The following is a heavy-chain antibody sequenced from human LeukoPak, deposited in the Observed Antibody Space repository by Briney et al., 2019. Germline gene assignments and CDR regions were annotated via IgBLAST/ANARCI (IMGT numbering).Heavy chain of an antibody. CDR3: ARAHFYDSSGYYHGDY. V-gene: IGHV5-51*01. CDR2: IYPGDSDT. J-gene: IGHJ4*01. D-gene: IGHD3-22*01. CDR1: GYSFTSYW. Sequence: PGESLKISCKGSGYSFTSYWISWVRQMPGKGLEWMGIIYPGDSDTRYSPSFQGQVTISADKSISTAYLQWSSLKASDTAMYYCARAHFYDSSGYYHGDYWGQGTLVTVSS.